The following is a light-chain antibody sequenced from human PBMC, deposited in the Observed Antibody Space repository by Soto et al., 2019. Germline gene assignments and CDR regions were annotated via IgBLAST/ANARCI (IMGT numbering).Light chain of an antibody. CDR3: QQYHHWPPIT. CDR1: QGIGDT. V-gene: IGKV3-15*01. Sequence: EVVMTQAPATLSVSPVECATLSCSSSQGIGDTLVWYQQKPGQAPRLLIFRASTRATGIPPRFSGSGSGTEFTLTISSLQSEDIAIYYCQQYHHWPPITFGQGTRLEIK. J-gene: IGKJ5*01. CDR2: RAS.